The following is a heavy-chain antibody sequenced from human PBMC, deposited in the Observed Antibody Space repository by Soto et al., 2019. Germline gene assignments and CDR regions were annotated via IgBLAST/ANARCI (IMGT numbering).Heavy chain of an antibody. D-gene: IGHD3-16*02. Sequence: GGSLRLACEVSGCTFSNGWMTWGLQAPGNGLEWVCRIKTNIDVGRIDYAAPVKGRFTISRDDSKSTLYLQMNSLKTEDTGVYYCTTNSFTDFYYYGMEVWGLGTTVTVSS. CDR3: TTNSFTDFYYYGMEV. V-gene: IGHV3-15*01. CDR2: IKTNIDVGRI. CDR1: GCTFSNGW. J-gene: IGHJ6*02.